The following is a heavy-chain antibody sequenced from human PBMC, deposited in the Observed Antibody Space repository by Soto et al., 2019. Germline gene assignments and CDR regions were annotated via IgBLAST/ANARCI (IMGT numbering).Heavy chain of an antibody. Sequence: PSETLSLTCTVSGGSISSYYWTWIRQPPGKGLEWVGYVYYSGTTYYNPSLQSRVTISVDTSKNQFSLKVKPVTAADTAIYYCARAGSTWRYFFDYWGQGSLVTVSS. V-gene: IGHV4-59*01. CDR3: ARAGSTWRYFFDY. D-gene: IGHD6-13*01. CDR1: GGSISSYY. J-gene: IGHJ4*02. CDR2: VYYSGTT.